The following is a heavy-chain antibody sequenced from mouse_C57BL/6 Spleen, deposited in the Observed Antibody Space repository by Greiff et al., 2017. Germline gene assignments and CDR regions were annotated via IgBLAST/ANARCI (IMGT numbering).Heavy chain of an antibody. J-gene: IGHJ1*03. D-gene: IGHD1-1*01. CDR1: GYAFSSSW. CDR3: ARETTILADLYFDV. CDR2: IYPGDGDT. Sequence: VKLQESGPELVKPGASVKISCKASGYAFSSSWMNWVKQRPGKGLEWIGGIYPGDGDTNYNGKFKGKATLTADKSSSTAYMQLSSLTSEDSAVYCCARETTILADLYFDVWGTGTTVTVSS. V-gene: IGHV1-82*01.